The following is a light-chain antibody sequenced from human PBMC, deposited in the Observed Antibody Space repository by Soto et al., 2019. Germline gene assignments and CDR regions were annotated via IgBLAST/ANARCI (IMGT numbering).Light chain of an antibody. V-gene: IGKV3-15*01. Sequence: EIVMTQSPVTLSVSPGERATLSCRASQTVSSNLAWYQQKPGQAPRLLIYDASTRATGLPARFSGSGSGTEFTLTISSLQSEDFAVYYCQQRSDWLPITFGQGTRLEIK. CDR1: QTVSSN. CDR2: DAS. J-gene: IGKJ5*01. CDR3: QQRSDWLPIT.